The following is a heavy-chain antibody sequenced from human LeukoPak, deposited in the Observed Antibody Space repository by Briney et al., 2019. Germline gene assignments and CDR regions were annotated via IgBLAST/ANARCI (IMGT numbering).Heavy chain of an antibody. V-gene: IGHV4-4*07. CDR2: IYTGGDT. Sequence: KPSETLSLTCTVSGGSISGYSWSWIRQPAGKGLEWIGRIYTGGDTDCSPSLKSLITMSVDTSKNQFSLRLSSVTSADSAVYYCARDHDSSGIYYRGTFDIWGQGTMVTVSS. D-gene: IGHD3-22*01. J-gene: IGHJ3*02. CDR1: GGSISGYS. CDR3: ARDHDSSGIYYRGTFDI.